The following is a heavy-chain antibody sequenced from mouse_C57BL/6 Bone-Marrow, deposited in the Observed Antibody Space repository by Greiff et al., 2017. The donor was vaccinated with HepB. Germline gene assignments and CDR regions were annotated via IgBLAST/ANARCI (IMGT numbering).Heavy chain of an antibody. D-gene: IGHD1-1*01. CDR3: ARLFIPFAY. V-gene: IGHV2-2*01. J-gene: IGHJ3*01. CDR2: IWSGGST. Sequence: VQLVESAPGLVQPSQSLSITCTVSGFSLTSYGVHWVRQSPGKGLEWLGVIWSGGSTDYNAAFISRLSISKDNSKSQVFFKMNSLQADDTAIYYCARLFIPFAYWGQGTLVTVSA. CDR1: GFSLTSYG.